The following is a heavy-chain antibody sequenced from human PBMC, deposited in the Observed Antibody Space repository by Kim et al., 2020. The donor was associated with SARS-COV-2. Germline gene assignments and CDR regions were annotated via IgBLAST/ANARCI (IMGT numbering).Heavy chain of an antibody. Sequence: SETLSLTCTVSGGSISSGGYYWSWIRQHPGKGLEWIGYIYYSGGTYYNPSLKSRVTISVDTSKNQSSLKLSSVTAADTAVYYCARVRTTMIVVVMYFDYWGQGTLVTVSS. V-gene: IGHV4-31*03. CDR3: ARVRTTMIVVVMYFDY. D-gene: IGHD3-22*01. CDR1: GGSISSGGYY. J-gene: IGHJ4*02. CDR2: IYYSGGT.